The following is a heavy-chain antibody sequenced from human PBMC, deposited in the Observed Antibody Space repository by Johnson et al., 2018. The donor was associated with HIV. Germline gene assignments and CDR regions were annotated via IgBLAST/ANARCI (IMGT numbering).Heavy chain of an antibody. CDR2: IWYDGREK. CDR3: AKVQQLGPGVTFDI. CDR1: GFTFSTYG. V-gene: IGHV3-30*18. D-gene: IGHD6-13*01. J-gene: IGHJ3*02. Sequence: QVQLVESVGGVVQPGRSLRLSCAASGFTFSTYGMHWVRQAPGKGLEWVALIWYDGREKDYADSVKGRFTISRDNSKNTLYLEMNSLRAEDTAVYYCAKVQQLGPGVTFDIWGQGTMVTVSS.